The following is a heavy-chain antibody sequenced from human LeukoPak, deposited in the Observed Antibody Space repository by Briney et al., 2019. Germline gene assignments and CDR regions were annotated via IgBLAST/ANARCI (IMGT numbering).Heavy chain of an antibody. CDR3: AKERDNNWFDP. V-gene: IGHV3-64*04. J-gene: IGHJ5*02. Sequence: GGSLRLSCSASGFTFSSYAMHWVRQAPGKGLEYVSAISSNGGSTYYADSVKGRFTISRDNSKNTLYLQMNSLRAEDTAVYYCAKERDNNWFDPWGQGTLVTVSS. D-gene: IGHD5-24*01. CDR2: ISSNGGST. CDR1: GFTFSSYA.